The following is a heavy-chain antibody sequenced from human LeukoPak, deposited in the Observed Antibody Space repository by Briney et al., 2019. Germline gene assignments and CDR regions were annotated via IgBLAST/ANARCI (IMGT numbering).Heavy chain of an antibody. Sequence: PGRSLRLSCAASGFTFDDYVMHWVRQAPGKGLEWVSGISWNSGSIGYADSVKGRFTISRDNAKNSLYLQMNSLRAEDMALYYCAKMAAAGTDYYFDYWGQGTLVTVSS. CDR2: ISWNSGSI. V-gene: IGHV3-9*03. J-gene: IGHJ4*02. CDR1: GFTFDDYV. D-gene: IGHD6-13*01. CDR3: AKMAAAGTDYYFDY.